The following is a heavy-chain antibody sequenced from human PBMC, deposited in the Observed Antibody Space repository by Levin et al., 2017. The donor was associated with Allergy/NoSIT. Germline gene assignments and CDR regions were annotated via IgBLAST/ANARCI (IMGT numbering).Heavy chain of an antibody. CDR1: GGSISSGGYS. J-gene: IGHJ4*02. V-gene: IGHV4-30-2*01. CDR2: IYLSGST. D-gene: IGHD5-18*01. CDR3: ARVAGYSYGYYFDY. Sequence: SETLSLTCAVSGGSISSGGYSWSWIRQPPGKGLEWIGNIYLSGSTNDNPSLKIRVTMSVDRSTTQFSLKLSYVTAADTAVYYCARVAGYSYGYYFDYWGPGTLVTVSS.